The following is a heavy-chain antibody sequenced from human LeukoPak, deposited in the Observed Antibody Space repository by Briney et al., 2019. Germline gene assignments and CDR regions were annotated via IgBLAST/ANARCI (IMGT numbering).Heavy chain of an antibody. V-gene: IGHV3-7*01. D-gene: IGHD5-18*01. CDR3: ARGGYSFDY. CDR1: GFSLSGYW. Sequence: PGRSLRLSCAASGFSLSGYWMTWVRQAPGKGLEWVARLHADGVEQNYVDSVTGRFTMSRDNAKNSLDLQMNSLRVEDTAVYYCARGGYSFDYLGQGTLVAVSS. J-gene: IGHJ4*02. CDR2: LHADGVEQ.